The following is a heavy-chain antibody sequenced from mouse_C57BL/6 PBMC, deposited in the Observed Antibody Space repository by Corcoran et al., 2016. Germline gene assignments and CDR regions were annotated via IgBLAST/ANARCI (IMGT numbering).Heavy chain of an antibody. J-gene: IGHJ2*01. CDR2: IYWDDDK. CDR3: ARISSITTVVGYYFDY. CDR1: GFSLSTSGMG. V-gene: IGHV8-12*01. D-gene: IGHD1-1*01. Sequence: QVTLKESGPGILQSSQTLSLTCSFSGFSLSTSGMGVSWIRQPSGKGLEWLAHIYWDDDKRYNPSLKSRLTISKDTSRNQVFLKITSVDTADTATYYCARISSITTVVGYYFDYWGQGTTLTVSS.